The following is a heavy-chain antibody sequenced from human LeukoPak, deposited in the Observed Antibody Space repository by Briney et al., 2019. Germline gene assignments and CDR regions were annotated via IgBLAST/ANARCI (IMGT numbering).Heavy chain of an antibody. Sequence: PGGSLRLSCATSGFTFSSYEMNWVRQAPGKGLKWLSYIGSSGSTIYYADSVKGRFTISRDNAKNSLYLQMNSLRAEDTAVYYCARAEWELRYWGQGTLVTVSS. CDR3: ARAEWELRY. CDR2: IGSSGSTI. CDR1: GFTFSSYE. D-gene: IGHD1-26*01. V-gene: IGHV3-48*03. J-gene: IGHJ4*02.